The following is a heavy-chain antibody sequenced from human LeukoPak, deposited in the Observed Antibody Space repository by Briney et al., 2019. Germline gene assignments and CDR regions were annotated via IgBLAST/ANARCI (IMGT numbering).Heavy chain of an antibody. D-gene: IGHD6-13*01. CDR1: GGSISSGSYY. V-gene: IGHV4-61*01. Sequence: SETLSLTCTVSGGSISSGSYYWSWIRQPPGKGLEWIGYIYYSGSTNYNPSLKSRATISVDTSKNQFSLKLSSVTAADTAVYYCARVYYSSSYDYWYFDLWGRGTLVTVSS. J-gene: IGHJ2*01. CDR2: IYYSGST. CDR3: ARVYYSSSYDYWYFDL.